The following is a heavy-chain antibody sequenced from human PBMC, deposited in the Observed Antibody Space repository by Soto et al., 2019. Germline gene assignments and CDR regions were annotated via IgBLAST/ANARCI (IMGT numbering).Heavy chain of an antibody. CDR2: IYYSGST. CDR1: GGSVGSGSYY. J-gene: IGHJ6*02. D-gene: IGHD3-3*01. Sequence: SETLSLTCTVSGGSVGSGSYYWSWIRQPPGKGLEWIGYIYYSGSTNYNPSLKSRVTISVDTSKNQFSLKLSSVTAADTAVYYCACSYYDFWSGYLGRYYYYGMDVWGQGTTVTVS. CDR3: ACSYYDFWSGYLGRYYYYGMDV. V-gene: IGHV4-61*01.